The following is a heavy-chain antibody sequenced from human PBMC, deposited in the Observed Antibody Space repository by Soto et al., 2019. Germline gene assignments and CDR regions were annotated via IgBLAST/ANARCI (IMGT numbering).Heavy chain of an antibody. CDR3: ARSGSGLFYFDY. D-gene: IGHD6-19*01. CDR2: IYSSGNT. Sequence: QLQLQESGPGLVKPSETLSLTCTVSGGPIIDYYWSWIRQPPGKGLEWIGSIYSSGNTYYNPSLERRVTISVDTSNNQASLKLSSVTAADTALYYCARSGSGLFYFDYWGQGTLVTASS. V-gene: IGHV4-39*01. CDR1: GGPIIDYY. J-gene: IGHJ4*02.